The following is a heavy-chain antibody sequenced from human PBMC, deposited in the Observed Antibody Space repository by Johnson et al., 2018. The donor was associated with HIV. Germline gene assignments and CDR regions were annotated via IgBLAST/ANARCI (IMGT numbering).Heavy chain of an antibody. D-gene: IGHD3-3*01. CDR2: INWSGGST. CDR1: GFTFDDYG. CDR3: ASREWGGAFDI. J-gene: IGHJ3*02. Sequence: VQLVESGGGVVRPGGSLRLSCAASGFTFDDYGMSWVRQAPGKGLEWVSGINWSGGSTTYADSVKGRFTISRDNSKNTLYLQMNSLRAEDTAVYYCASREWGGAFDIWGQGTMVTVSS. V-gene: IGHV3-20*04.